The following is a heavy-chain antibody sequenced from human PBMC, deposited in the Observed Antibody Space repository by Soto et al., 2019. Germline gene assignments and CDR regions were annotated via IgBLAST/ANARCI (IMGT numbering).Heavy chain of an antibody. Sequence: SLRLSCAASGFTFSSYGMHWVRQAPGKRLEWVAVISYDGSNKYYADSVKGRFTISRDNSKNTLYLQMNSLRAEDTAVYYCAKARTYYDFWSGYLTDYYYYYGMDVWGQGTTVTVSS. D-gene: IGHD3-3*01. CDR3: AKARTYYDFWSGYLTDYYYYYGMDV. CDR2: ISYDGSNK. V-gene: IGHV3-30*18. CDR1: GFTFSSYG. J-gene: IGHJ6*02.